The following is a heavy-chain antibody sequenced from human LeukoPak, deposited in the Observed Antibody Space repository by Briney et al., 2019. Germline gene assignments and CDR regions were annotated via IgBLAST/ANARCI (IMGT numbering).Heavy chain of an antibody. CDR1: GGSFSGYY. Sequence: SETLSLTCAVYGGSFSGYYWSWIRQPPGKGLEWIGEINHSGSTNYNPSLKSRVTISVDTSKNQFSLKLSSVTAADTAVYYCARSSIAAAWYAVFDIWGQGTMVTVSS. CDR3: ARSSIAAAWYAVFDI. J-gene: IGHJ3*02. CDR2: INHSGST. V-gene: IGHV4-34*01. D-gene: IGHD6-13*01.